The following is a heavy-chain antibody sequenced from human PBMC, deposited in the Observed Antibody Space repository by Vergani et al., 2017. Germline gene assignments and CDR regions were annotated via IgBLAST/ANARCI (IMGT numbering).Heavy chain of an antibody. CDR1: GFTFSSYS. V-gene: IGHV3-21*01. CDR3: ARSVDTAMVPPL. Sequence: EVQLVESGGGLVKPGGSLRLSCAASGFTFSSYSMNWVRQAPGKGLEWVSSISSSSSYIYYADSVKGRFTIYRDNAKNSLYLQMNSLRAEDTAVYYCARSVDTAMVPPLWGQGTLVTVSS. J-gene: IGHJ4*02. D-gene: IGHD5-18*01. CDR2: ISSSSSYI.